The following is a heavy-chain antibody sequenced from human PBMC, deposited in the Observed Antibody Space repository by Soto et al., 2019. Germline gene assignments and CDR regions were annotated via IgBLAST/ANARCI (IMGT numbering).Heavy chain of an antibody. CDR3: ARAFTIFGVVKSPGMDV. CDR1: GFTFSSYA. D-gene: IGHD3-3*01. V-gene: IGHV3-30-3*01. Sequence: GGSLRLSCAASGFTFSSYAMHWVRQAPGKGLEWVAVISYDGSNKYYADSVKGRFTISRDNSKNTLYLQMNSLRAEDTAVYYCARAFTIFGVVKSPGMDVWGQGTTVTVSS. J-gene: IGHJ6*02. CDR2: ISYDGSNK.